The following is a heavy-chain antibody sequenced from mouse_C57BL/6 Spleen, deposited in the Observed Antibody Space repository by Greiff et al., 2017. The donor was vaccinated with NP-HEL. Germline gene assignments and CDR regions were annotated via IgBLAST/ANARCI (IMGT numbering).Heavy chain of an antibody. CDR2: IDPSDSYT. D-gene: IGHD2-3*01. CDR1: GYTFTSYW. J-gene: IGHJ1*03. V-gene: IGHV1-69*01. CDR3: ARREDGYYEYFDV. Sequence: QVQLQQPGAELVMPGASVKLSCKASGYTFTSYWMHWVKQRPGQGLEWIGEIDPSDSYTNYNQKFKGKSTLTVDKSSSTAYMQLSSLTSEDSAVYYCARREDGYYEYFDVWGTGTTVTVSS.